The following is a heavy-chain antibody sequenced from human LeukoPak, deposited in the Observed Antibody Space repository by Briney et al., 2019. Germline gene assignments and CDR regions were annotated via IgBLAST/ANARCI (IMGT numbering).Heavy chain of an antibody. J-gene: IGHJ5*02. D-gene: IGHD2-2*01. CDR2: ISWISGSI. CDR1: GFTFDDYA. Sequence: PGGSLRLSCAASGFTFDDYAMHWVLQAPGKGLEWVSGISWISGSIGCADSVKGRFTISRDNAKNSLYLQMNSLRAEDTALYYCAKDGYCSSTSCQANWFDPWGQGTLVTVSS. CDR3: AKDGYCSSTSCQANWFDP. V-gene: IGHV3-9*01.